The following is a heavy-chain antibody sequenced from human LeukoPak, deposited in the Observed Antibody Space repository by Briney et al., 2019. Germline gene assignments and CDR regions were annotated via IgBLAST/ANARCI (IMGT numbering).Heavy chain of an antibody. CDR2: ISYDGSNK. D-gene: IGHD3-3*01. CDR3: AKAELGVDTFFDY. CDR1: GFTFSSYA. V-gene: IGHV3-30-3*01. Sequence: GGSLRLSCAASGFTFSSYAMHWVRQAPGKGLEWVAVISYDGSNKYYADSVKGRFTISRDNSKRTLFLQMNSLRAEDTAFYYCAKAELGVDTFFDYWGQGTLVTVSS. J-gene: IGHJ4*02.